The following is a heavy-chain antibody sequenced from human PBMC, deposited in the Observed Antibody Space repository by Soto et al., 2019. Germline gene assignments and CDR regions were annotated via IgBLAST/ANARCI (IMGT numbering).Heavy chain of an antibody. D-gene: IGHD4-17*01. CDR1: GGSIRSYY. Sequence: SETLSLTCTVYGGSIRSYYWSWIRQPPGKGLEWIGNIYYSGSTNYNPSRKSRVTMSVDMSKNQVSLKLSSVTAADTAVYYCTRVGGYYGDYPNFDYWGQGDLVTVSS. J-gene: IGHJ4*02. CDR2: IYYSGST. V-gene: IGHV4-59*01. CDR3: TRVGGYYGDYPNFDY.